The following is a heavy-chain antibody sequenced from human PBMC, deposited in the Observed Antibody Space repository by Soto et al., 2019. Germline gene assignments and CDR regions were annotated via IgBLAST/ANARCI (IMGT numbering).Heavy chain of an antibody. CDR2: IIPIFGTA. CDR3: ARTDRSGSQFDY. J-gene: IGHJ4*02. D-gene: IGHD3-22*01. V-gene: IGHV1-69*06. CDR1: GGTFSSYA. Sequence: SVKVSCKAPGGTFSSYAISWVRQALGQGLEWMGGIIPIFGTANYAQKFQGRVTITADKSTSTAYMELSSLRSEDTAVYYCARTDRSGSQFDYWGQGTLVTVSS.